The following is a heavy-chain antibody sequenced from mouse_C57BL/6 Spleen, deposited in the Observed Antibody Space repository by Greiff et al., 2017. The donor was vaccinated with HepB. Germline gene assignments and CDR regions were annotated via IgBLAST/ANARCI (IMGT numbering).Heavy chain of an antibody. J-gene: IGHJ1*03. V-gene: IGHV5-17*01. CDR2: ISSGSSTI. Sequence: EVQRVESGGGLVKPGGSLKLSCAASGFTFSDYGMHWVRQAPEKGLEWVAYISSGSSTIYYADTVKGRFTISRDNAKNTLFLQMTGLRSEDTAMYYCARHGQYYYGSSYWYFDVWGTGTTVTVSS. D-gene: IGHD1-1*01. CDR3: ARHGQYYYGSSYWYFDV. CDR1: GFTFSDYG.